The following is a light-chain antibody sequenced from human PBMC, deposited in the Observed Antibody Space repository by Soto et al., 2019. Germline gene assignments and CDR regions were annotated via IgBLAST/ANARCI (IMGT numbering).Light chain of an antibody. CDR1: SSDVGGYNF. Sequence: QSVLTQPASVSGSPGQSITISCTGTSSDVGGYNFVSWYQQHPGKVPKLMIFDVNRRPSGVSDRFSGSKSGNTASLTISGLQAEDEGDYYCSSYTSSSTSVVFGGGTKLTVL. CDR2: DVN. V-gene: IGLV2-14*03. CDR3: SSYTSSSTSVV. J-gene: IGLJ2*01.